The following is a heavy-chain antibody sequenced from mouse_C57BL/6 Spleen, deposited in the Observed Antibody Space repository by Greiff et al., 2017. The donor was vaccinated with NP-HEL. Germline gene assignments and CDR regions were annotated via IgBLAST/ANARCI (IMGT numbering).Heavy chain of an antibody. CDR3: ARPFYYGYEGFAY. CDR2: INPSTGGT. CDR1: GYSFTGYY. V-gene: IGHV1-42*01. J-gene: IGHJ3*01. Sequence: VQLQQSGPELVKPGASVKISCKASGYSFTGYYMNWVKQSPEKSLEWIGEINPSTGGTTYIQKFKAKATLTVDKSSSTAYMQLKSLTSEDSAVYYCARPFYYGYEGFAYWGQGTLVTVSA. D-gene: IGHD2-2*01.